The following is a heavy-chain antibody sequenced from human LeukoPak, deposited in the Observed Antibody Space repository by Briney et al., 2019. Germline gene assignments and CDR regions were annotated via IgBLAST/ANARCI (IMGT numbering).Heavy chain of an antibody. Sequence: LAGGSLRLSCAASGFTFSSYWMHWVRQAPGKGLVWVSRINSDGSSTSYADSVKGRFTISRDNAKNTLYLQMNSLRAEDTAVYYCARGVAVASPFDYWGQGTLVTVSS. CDR3: ARGVAVASPFDY. J-gene: IGHJ4*02. V-gene: IGHV3-74*01. CDR1: GFTFSSYW. D-gene: IGHD6-19*01. CDR2: INSDGSST.